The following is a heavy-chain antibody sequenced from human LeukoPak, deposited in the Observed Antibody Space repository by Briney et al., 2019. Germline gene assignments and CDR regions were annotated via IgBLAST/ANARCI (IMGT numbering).Heavy chain of an antibody. CDR2: IWYDGSNK. V-gene: IGHV3-33*08. J-gene: IGHJ6*02. CDR1: GFTFSSYG. D-gene: IGHD5-12*01. Sequence: PGRSLRLSCAAFGFTFSSYGMHWVRQAPGKGLEWVAVIWYDGSNKYYADSVKGRFTISRDNSKNTLYLQMNSLRAEDTAVYYCARAGGTYSGYGDGMDVWGQGTTVTVSS. CDR3: ARAGGTYSGYGDGMDV.